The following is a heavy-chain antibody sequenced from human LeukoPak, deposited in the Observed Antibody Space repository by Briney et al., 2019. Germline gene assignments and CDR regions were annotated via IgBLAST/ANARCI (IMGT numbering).Heavy chain of an antibody. J-gene: IGHJ4*02. V-gene: IGHV1-2*04. CDR2: INPNSGDT. D-gene: IGHD3-10*01. CDR1: GYTFTGYH. Sequence: ASVKVSCKASGYTFTGYHMHWVRQAPGQGLEWMGRINPNSGDTNYAQKFQGWVTMTRDTSISTAYMELSRLRSDDTAVYYCARARAIYGSGSYYMLGYWGQGTLVTVSS. CDR3: ARARAIYGSGSYYMLGY.